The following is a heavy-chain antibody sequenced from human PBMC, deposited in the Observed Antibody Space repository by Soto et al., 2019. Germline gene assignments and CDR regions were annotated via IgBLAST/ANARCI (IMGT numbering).Heavy chain of an antibody. D-gene: IGHD3-10*01. CDR1: GFTLSASP. J-gene: IGHJ4*02. CDR2: ISPDGSYE. CDR3: VKDMSVRAGSYYHLDQ. V-gene: IGHV3-30-3*01. Sequence: QVQLVESGGGVVQPGTSLRLSCAASGFTLSASPMHWVRQAPGKGLEWVAAISPDGSYEYYGDSLKGRFTISRDNSKNTLYLQMNSLRAEDTAVYHCVKDMSVRAGSYYHLDQWGQGTLVTVSS.